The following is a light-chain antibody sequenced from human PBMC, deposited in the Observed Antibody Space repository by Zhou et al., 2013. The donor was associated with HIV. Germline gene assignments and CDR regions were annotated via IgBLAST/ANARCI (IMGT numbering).Light chain of an antibody. V-gene: IGKV4-1*01. Sequence: DIVMTQSPDSLAVSLGERATINCKSSQSVLSSSNNKNYLAWYQQKPGQPLKLLIYWASTRESGVPDRFSGSGSGTDFTLTISRMEPEDFAVYYCQQYGSSPPYTFGQGTKLEIK. J-gene: IGKJ2*01. CDR1: QSVLSSSNNKNY. CDR3: QQYGSSPPYT. CDR2: WAS.